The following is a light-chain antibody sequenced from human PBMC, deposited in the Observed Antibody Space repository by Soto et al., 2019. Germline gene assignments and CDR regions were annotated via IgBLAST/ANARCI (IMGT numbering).Light chain of an antibody. CDR1: QSVSSY. CDR3: QQRSNWPWT. J-gene: IGKJ1*01. V-gene: IGKV3-11*01. CDR2: DAS. Sequence: EIVLTQSPATLSLSPGERATLSCRASQSVSSYLDGYQQKPGQAPRLLIYDASNRATGIPARFSGSGSGTDFNLTISSLEPEDFAVYYCQQRSNWPWTFGQGTKVEIK.